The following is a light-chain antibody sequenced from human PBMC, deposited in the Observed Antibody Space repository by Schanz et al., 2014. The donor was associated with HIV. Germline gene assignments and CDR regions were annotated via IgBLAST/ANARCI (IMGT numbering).Light chain of an antibody. CDR2: EMH. Sequence: QSALTQPPSASGSPGQSVTISCTGTSSDIGGYVSWYQHHPGKAPKLLISEMHRRPSGVPDRFSGSRSGNTASLTVSDLQAEDEADYYCSSYTSFGTLVFGGGTQLTVL. V-gene: IGLV2-8*01. J-gene: IGLJ3*02. CDR3: SSYTSFGTLV. CDR1: SSDIGGY.